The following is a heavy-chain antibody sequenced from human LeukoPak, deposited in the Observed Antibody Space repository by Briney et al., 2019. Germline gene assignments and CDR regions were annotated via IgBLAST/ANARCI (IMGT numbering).Heavy chain of an antibody. CDR3: ARREATGCLSFGY. D-gene: IGHD6-19*01. J-gene: IGHJ4*02. CDR1: RFTFSTYW. CDR2: IKYDGSEK. V-gene: IGHV3-7*05. Sequence: GGSLRLSCAASRFTFSTYWMSWVRQAPGKGLEWVANIKYDGSEKYYVDSVKGRFTISRDNAKNSLYLQINSLRVEDTAVYYCARREATGCLSFGYWGQGTLVTVSS.